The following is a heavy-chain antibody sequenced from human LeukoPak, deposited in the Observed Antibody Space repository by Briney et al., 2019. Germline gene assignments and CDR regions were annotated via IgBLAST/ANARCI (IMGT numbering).Heavy chain of an antibody. CDR1: GGSISSSSYY. J-gene: IGHJ6*03. V-gene: IGHV4-39*07. CDR2: IYYSGST. D-gene: IGHD1-26*01. CDR3: ARGRRSGSYQRRNYYYYYMDV. Sequence: SETLSLTCTVSGGSISSSSYYWGWMRQPPGKGLEWIGSIYYSGSTYYNPSLKSRVTISVDTSKNQFSLKLSSVTAADTAVYYCARGRRSGSYQRRNYYYYYMDVWGKGTTVTVSS.